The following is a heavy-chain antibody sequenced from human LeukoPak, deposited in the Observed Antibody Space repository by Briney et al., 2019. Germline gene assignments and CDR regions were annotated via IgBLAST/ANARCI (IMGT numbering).Heavy chain of an antibody. CDR1: GFTFDDYA. V-gene: IGHV3-9*01. CDR3: AKVAAAGTKPWYYFDY. CDR2: ISWNSGSI. J-gene: IGHJ4*02. Sequence: PGGSLRLSCAASGFTFDDYAMHWVRQAPGKGLEWVSGISWNSGSIGYADSVKGRFTISRDNAKNSLYLQMNSLRAEDTALYYCAKVAAAGTKPWYYFDYWGQGTLVTVSS. D-gene: IGHD6-13*01.